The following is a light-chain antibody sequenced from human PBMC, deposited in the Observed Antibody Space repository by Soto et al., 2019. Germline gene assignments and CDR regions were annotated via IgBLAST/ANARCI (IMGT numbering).Light chain of an antibody. Sequence: DIQMTQSPSTLSASVGDRVTITCRASQSISSWLAWYQQKPGKAPKLLIYKASSLESGVPSRFSGSGSGTEFTLTISSLQPDDFATYYCQQYNSYSQRTFGQGTKGEIK. CDR2: KAS. CDR1: QSISSW. CDR3: QQYNSYSQRT. J-gene: IGKJ1*01. V-gene: IGKV1-5*03.